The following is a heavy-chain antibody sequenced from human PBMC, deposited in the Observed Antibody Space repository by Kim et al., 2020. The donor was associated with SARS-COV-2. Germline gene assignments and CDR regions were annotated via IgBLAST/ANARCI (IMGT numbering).Heavy chain of an antibody. CDR3: ARSFSGSYFGYDY. Sequence: GGSLRLSCAASGFTFNTYGMTWVRQAPGKGLEWVAVITYDGSHKYYVDSVKGRFTISRDNSKNTLYLQMNSLRIEDTAVYYCARSFSGSYFGYDYWGQGSPVTVSS. J-gene: IGHJ4*02. D-gene: IGHD1-26*01. V-gene: IGHV3-30*03. CDR1: GFTFNTYG. CDR2: ITYDGSHK.